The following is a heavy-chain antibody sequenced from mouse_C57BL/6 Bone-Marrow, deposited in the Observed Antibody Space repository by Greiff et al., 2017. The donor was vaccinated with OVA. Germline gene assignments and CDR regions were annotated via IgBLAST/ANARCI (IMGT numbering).Heavy chain of an antibody. CDR1: GFTFSDYY. V-gene: IGHV5-16*01. CDR2: INYDGSST. CDR3: ARGPVNRYFDV. J-gene: IGHJ1*03. Sequence: EVLLVESEGGLVQPGSSMKLSCTASGFTFSDYYMAWVRQVPEKGLEWVANINYDGSSTYYLDSLKSRFIISRDNAKNILYLQMSSLKSEDTATYYCARGPVNRYFDVWGTGTTVTVSS. D-gene: IGHD6-1*01.